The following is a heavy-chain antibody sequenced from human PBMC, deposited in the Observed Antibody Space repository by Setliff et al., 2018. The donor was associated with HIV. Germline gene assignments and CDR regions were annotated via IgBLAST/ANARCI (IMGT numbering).Heavy chain of an antibody. CDR2: ITSSSTTI. CDR1: GFTFSRYW. J-gene: IGHJ4*02. Sequence: GSLRLSCAASGFTFSRYWMNWVRQAPGKGLEWVSYITSSSTTIYYADSVKGRFTISRDNAKNSLYLQMNSLRAEDTAVYYCVRDQNTPSRCRSKTCINPGDYWGLGTLVTVSS. CDR3: VRDQNTPSRCRSKTCINPGDY. D-gene: IGHD2-2*01. V-gene: IGHV3-48*01.